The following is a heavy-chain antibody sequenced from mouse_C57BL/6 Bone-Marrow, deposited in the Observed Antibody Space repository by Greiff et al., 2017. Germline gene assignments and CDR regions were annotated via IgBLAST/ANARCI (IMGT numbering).Heavy chain of an antibody. CDR3: AREGNYCNPWFAY. CDR2: IYPRSGNT. V-gene: IGHV1-81*01. CDR1: GYTFTSYG. Sequence: QVQLQQSGAELARPGASVKLSCKASGYTFTSYGISWVKQRTGQGLEWIGEIYPRSGNTYYNEKFKGKATLTADKSSSTAYMELRSLTSEDSAVYFCAREGNYCNPWFAYWGQGTLVTVSA. D-gene: IGHD2-1*01. J-gene: IGHJ3*01.